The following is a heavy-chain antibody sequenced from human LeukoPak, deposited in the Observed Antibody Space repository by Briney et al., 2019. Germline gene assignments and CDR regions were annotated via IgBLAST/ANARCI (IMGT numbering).Heavy chain of an antibody. D-gene: IGHD6-13*01. CDR1: GYTFTSYY. CDR2: INPSGGST. J-gene: IGHJ4*02. Sequence: ASVKVSCKASGYTFTSYYMHWVRQAPGQGLEWMGIINPSGGSTSYAQKFQGRVTMTRDMSASTAYMELSSLRSEDTAVYYCARVEAGIGTVDYWGQGTLVTVSS. V-gene: IGHV1-46*01. CDR3: ARVEAGIGTVDY.